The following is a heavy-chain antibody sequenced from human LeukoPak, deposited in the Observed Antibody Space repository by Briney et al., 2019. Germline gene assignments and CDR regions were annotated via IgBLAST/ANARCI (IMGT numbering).Heavy chain of an antibody. CDR1: GFTFDDYA. D-gene: IGHD2-21*02. Sequence: GGSLRLSCAASGFTFDDYAMHWVRQAPGKGLEWVSLISGDGGSTYYADSVKGRFTISRDNSKNSLYPQMNSLRTEDTALYYRAKDCGGDCYSHYYYYGMDVWGQGTLVTDSS. J-gene: IGHJ6*02. CDR2: ISGDGGST. V-gene: IGHV3-43*02. CDR3: AKDCGGDCYSHYYYYGMDV.